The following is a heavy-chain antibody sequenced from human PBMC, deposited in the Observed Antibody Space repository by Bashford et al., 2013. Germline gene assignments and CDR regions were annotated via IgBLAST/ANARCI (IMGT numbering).Heavy chain of an antibody. D-gene: IGHD1-26*01. Sequence: SGPTLVKPTQTLTLTCTFSGFSLSTSGMRVSWIRQPPGKALEWLARIDWDDDKFYSTSLKTRLTISKDTSKNQVVLTMTNMDPVDTATYYCAREWELGDYYGSGRRGAKGPRSPSP. CDR1: GFSLSTSGMR. CDR2: IDWDDDK. J-gene: IGHJ6*02. CDR3: AREWELGDYYGSGRR. V-gene: IGHV2-70*04.